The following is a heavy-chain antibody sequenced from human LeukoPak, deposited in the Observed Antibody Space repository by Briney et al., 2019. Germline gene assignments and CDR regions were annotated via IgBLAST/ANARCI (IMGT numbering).Heavy chain of an antibody. CDR1: GFTFSNAW. J-gene: IGHJ6*04. Sequence: PGGSLRLSCAASGFTFSNAWMSWVRQAPGKGLEWVGRIKSKTDGGTTDYAAPVKGRFTISRDDSKNTLYLQMNSLKTEDTAVYYCTTAAGYYGSGSKFYYYYYGMDVWGKGTTVTVSS. V-gene: IGHV3-15*01. D-gene: IGHD3-10*01. CDR2: IKSKTDGGTT. CDR3: TTAAGYYGSGSKFYYYYYGMDV.